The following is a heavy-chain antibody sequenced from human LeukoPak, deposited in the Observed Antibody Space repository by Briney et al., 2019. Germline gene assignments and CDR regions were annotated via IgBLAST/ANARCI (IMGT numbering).Heavy chain of an antibody. V-gene: IGHV3-30-3*01. CDR3: ARVKGGIAAAGNYFDY. J-gene: IGHJ4*02. Sequence: GRSLRLSCAASGFAFSSYAMHWVRQGPGKGLEWVALVSYDGGSKYYADSVKGRITISRDNSKNTLHLQMNSLRTEDTAVYYCARVKGGIAAAGNYFDYWGQGTLVTVSS. D-gene: IGHD6-13*01. CDR1: GFAFSSYA. CDR2: VSYDGGSK.